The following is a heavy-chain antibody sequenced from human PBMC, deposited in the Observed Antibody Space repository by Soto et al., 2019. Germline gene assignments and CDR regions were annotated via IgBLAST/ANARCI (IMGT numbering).Heavy chain of an antibody. CDR2: IIPIFGTA. J-gene: IGHJ4*02. CDR1: GGTFSSYA. Sequence: QVQLVQSGAEVKKPGSSVKVSCKASGGTFSSYAISWVRQAPGQGLEWMGGIIPIFGTANYAQKFQGRVTSTADESTSTADMALSSLRSGDTAVYCCARADRQYLDWLRFASWGQGTLVTVSS. D-gene: IGHD3-9*01. V-gene: IGHV1-69*01. CDR3: ARADRQYLDWLRFAS.